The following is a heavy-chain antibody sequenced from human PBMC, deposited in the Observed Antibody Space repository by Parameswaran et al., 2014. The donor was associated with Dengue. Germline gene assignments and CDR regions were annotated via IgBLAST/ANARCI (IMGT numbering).Heavy chain of an antibody. CDR3: TRGYGMGV. CDR2: VNHSGST. J-gene: IGHJ6*02. V-gene: IGHV4-34*01. CDR1: GGSLTGYF. Sequence: SETLSLTCAVYGGSLTGYFWSWIRQPPGKGLEWIGEVNHSGSTNYNPSLKSRVTISVDTSKNQFSLNLSSVTAADTAVYYCTRGYGMGVWGQGTTVTVSS.